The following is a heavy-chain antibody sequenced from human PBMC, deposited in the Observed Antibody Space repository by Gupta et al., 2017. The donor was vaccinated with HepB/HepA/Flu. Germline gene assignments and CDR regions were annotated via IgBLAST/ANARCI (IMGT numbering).Heavy chain of an antibody. CDR2: ISGSGGST. CDR3: AKFPWGPGYYYDSSGYYPLGY. V-gene: IGHV3-23*01. J-gene: IGHJ4*02. Sequence: EVQLLESGGGLVQPGGSLRLSCAASGFTFSSYAMSWVRQAPGKGLEWVSAISGSGGSTYYADSVKGRFTISRDNSKNTLYLQMNSLRAEDTAVYYCAKFPWGPGYYYDSSGYYPLGYWGQGTLVTVSS. CDR1: GFTFSSYA. D-gene: IGHD3-22*01.